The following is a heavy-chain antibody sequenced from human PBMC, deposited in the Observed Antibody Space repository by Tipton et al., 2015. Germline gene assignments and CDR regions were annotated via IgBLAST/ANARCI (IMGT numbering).Heavy chain of an antibody. CDR2: ISWNSDKI. V-gene: IGHV3-9*01. CDR3: AREGSSWYFGVY. CDR1: GFIFDDHA. J-gene: IGHJ4*02. Sequence: SLRLPCEASGFIFDDHAMHWVRQAPGKGLDWVSGISWNSDKIVYADSVKGRFTISRDNGRNSLFLQMNSLTAEDTAFYYCAREGSSWYFGVYWGQGTLVSVSS. D-gene: IGHD6-13*01.